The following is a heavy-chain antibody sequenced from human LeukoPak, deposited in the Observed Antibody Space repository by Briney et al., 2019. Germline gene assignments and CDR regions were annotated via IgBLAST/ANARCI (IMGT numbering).Heavy chain of an antibody. CDR3: TRLGYSSGWYVAAFDI. J-gene: IGHJ3*02. V-gene: IGHV3-73*01. Sequence: GGSLRLSCPASRFTFSGSAMHWVRQASGKGLEWVGRIRSKANSYATAYAASVKGRFTISRDDSKNTAYLQMNSLKTEDTAVYYCTRLGYSSGWYVAAFDIWGQGTMVTVSS. CDR2: IRSKANSYAT. D-gene: IGHD6-19*01. CDR1: RFTFSGSA.